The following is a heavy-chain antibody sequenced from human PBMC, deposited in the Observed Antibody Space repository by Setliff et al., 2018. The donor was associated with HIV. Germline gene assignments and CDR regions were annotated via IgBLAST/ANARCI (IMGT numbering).Heavy chain of an antibody. J-gene: IGHJ2*01. V-gene: IGHV4-39*07. Sequence: SETLSLTCTVSGGSMSSSSYYWGWIRQPPGNRLEYIGNIHYGGTSYYNPSLKSRVTISIDTSKNQFFLKLSSVTAADTAVYYCARPGVVGSSWSRYFDLWGRGTLVTVSS. CDR1: GGSMSSSSYY. CDR2: IHYGGTS. D-gene: IGHD6-13*01. CDR3: ARPGVVGSSWSRYFDL.